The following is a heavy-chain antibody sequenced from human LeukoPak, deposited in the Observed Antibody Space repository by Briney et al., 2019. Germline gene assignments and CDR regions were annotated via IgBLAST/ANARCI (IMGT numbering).Heavy chain of an antibody. CDR3: ARGIAAAGRWFDP. J-gene: IGHJ5*02. CDR1: GGSISSYY. V-gene: IGHV4-59*01. D-gene: IGHD6-13*01. Sequence: SETLSLTCTVSGGSISSYYWNWIRQPPGKGLEWIGYIYYSGSTNYNPSLKSRVTISVDTSKNQFSLKLSSVTAADTAVYYCARGIAAAGRWFDPWGQGTLVTVSS. CDR2: IYYSGST.